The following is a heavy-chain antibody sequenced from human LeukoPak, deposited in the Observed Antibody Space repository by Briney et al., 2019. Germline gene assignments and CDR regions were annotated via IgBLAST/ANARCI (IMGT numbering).Heavy chain of an antibody. D-gene: IGHD3-10*01. V-gene: IGHV1-46*01. CDR2: INPTGTGT. Sequence: ASLKVSCKASGYTFINNWMHWVRQAPGQGLEWIGLINPTGTGTLYAQKFQGRVTMTRDMSTSTDYMELSSLRSEDTAVYYCARDNSVGDIAWWFDPWGQGTLVTVSS. J-gene: IGHJ5*02. CDR1: GYTFINNW. CDR3: ARDNSVGDIAWWFDP.